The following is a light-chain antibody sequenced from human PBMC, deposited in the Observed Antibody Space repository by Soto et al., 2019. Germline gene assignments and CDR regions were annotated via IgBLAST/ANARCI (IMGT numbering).Light chain of an antibody. V-gene: IGLV2-14*01. J-gene: IGLJ1*01. CDR2: EVS. CDR1: SSDVGGYNY. CDR3: SSYTSTNTLAV. Sequence: SALTQPASVSGSPGQPSTISSTGTSSDVGGYNYVSWYQQHAGKAPKLMIYEVSNRPSGVSNRFSGSKSGDTASLTISGLQAEDEADYYCSSYTSTNTLAVFGTGTKVTVL.